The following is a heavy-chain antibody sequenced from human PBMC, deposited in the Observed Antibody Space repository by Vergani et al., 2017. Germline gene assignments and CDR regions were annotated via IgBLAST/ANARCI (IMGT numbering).Heavy chain of an antibody. D-gene: IGHD2-15*01. V-gene: IGHV3-48*01. Sequence: EVQLVESGGGLVQPGGSLRLSCAASGFTFSSYSMNLVRQAPGKGLEWVSYISSSSSTIYYADSVKGRFTISRDNAKNSLYLQMNSLRAEDTAVYYCARDGSGPYCSGGSCYSRGLYYYYGMDVWGQXP. CDR1: GFTFSSYS. CDR3: ARDGSGPYCSGGSCYSRGLYYYYGMDV. CDR2: ISSSSSTI. J-gene: IGHJ6*02.